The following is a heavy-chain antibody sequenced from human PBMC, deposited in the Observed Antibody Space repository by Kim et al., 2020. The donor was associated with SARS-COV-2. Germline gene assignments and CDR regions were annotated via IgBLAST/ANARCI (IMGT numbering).Heavy chain of an antibody. V-gene: IGHV1-18*01. Sequence: ASVKVSCKASGYIFNTYGISWVRQAPGQGLEWMVWINPYNGDTKYAQKLQGRVTMTTDTSTGTAYMELRSLRLDDTATYYCARRLTAVTPYYGMDVWGQGTTVTVSS. CDR2: INPYNGDT. D-gene: IGHD2-15*01. CDR1: GYIFNTYG. J-gene: IGHJ6*02. CDR3: ARRLTAVTPYYGMDV.